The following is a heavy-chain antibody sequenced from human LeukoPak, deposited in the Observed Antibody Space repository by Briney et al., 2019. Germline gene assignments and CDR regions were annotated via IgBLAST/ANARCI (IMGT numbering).Heavy chain of an antibody. CDR2: IIPILGIA. Sequence: SVKVSCKASGGTFSSYAISWARQAPGQGLEWMGRIIPILGIANYAQKLQGRVTITADKSTSTAYMELSSLRSEDTAVYYCARDLGGKVTVPFDYWGQGTLVTVSS. V-gene: IGHV1-69*04. CDR1: GGTFSSYA. D-gene: IGHD4-23*01. J-gene: IGHJ4*02. CDR3: ARDLGGKVTVPFDY.